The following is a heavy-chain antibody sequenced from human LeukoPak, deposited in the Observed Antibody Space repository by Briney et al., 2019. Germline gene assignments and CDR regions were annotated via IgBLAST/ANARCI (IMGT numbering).Heavy chain of an antibody. CDR3: AKDHSSGWYYFDY. J-gene: IGHJ4*02. CDR2: ISYDGSNK. CDR1: GFTFSSYG. D-gene: IGHD6-19*01. V-gene: IGHV3-30*18. Sequence: GGSLRLSRAASGFTFSSYGMHWVRQAPGKGLEWVAVISYDGSNKYYADSVKGRFTISRDNSKNTLYLQMNSLRAEDTAVYYCAKDHSSGWYYFDYWGQGTLVTASS.